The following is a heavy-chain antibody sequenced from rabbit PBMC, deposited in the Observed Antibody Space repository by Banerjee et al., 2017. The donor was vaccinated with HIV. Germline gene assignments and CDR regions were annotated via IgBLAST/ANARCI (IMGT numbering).Heavy chain of an antibody. D-gene: IGHD2-1*01. CDR3: ASDSYDDYGAFNL. CDR2: IDPIFGTT. J-gene: IGHJ4*01. V-gene: IGHV1S7*01. Sequence: QLVESGGGLVQPGGSLKLSCKASGFSLSSYAMNWVRQAPGKGLEWIGYIDPIFGTTSYATWVDGRFTISSHNAQNTLWLQLNSLTAADTATYFCASDSYDDYGAFNLWGQGTLVTVS. CDR1: GFSLSSYA.